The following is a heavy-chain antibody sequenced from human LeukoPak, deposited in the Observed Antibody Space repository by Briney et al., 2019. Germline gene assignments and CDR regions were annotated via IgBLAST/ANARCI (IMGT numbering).Heavy chain of an antibody. CDR2: MYYSGST. Sequence: SETLSLTCTVSGDSIITYYWSWIRQPPGKGLEWIGYMYYSGSTNYNPSLKSRVTISVDKSRNQFSLTLSSVTAADTAVYYCARRSRGYDSEFGYWGQGTLVTVSS. J-gene: IGHJ4*02. D-gene: IGHD5-12*01. CDR3: ARRSRGYDSEFGY. CDR1: GDSIITYY. V-gene: IGHV4-59*08.